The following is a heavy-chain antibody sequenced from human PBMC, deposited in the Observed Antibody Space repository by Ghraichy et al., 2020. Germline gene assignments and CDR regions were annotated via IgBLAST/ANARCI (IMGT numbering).Heavy chain of an antibody. CDR1: GFTFSSYW. V-gene: IGHV3-74*01. CDR2: INSDGSST. D-gene: IGHD3-10*01. J-gene: IGHJ6*02. Sequence: GGSLRLSCAASGFTFSSYWMHWVRQAPGKGLVWVSRINSDGSSTSYADSVKGRFTISRDNAKNTLYLQMNSLRAEDTAVYYCARDYGSGSYYNPTSYYYYYGMDVWGQGTTVTVSS. CDR3: ARDYGSGSYYNPTSYYYYYGMDV.